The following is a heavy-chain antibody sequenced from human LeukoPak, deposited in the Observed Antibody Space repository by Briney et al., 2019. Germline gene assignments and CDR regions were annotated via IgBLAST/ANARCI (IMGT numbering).Heavy chain of an antibody. CDR1: GGSISSYY. CDR3: ARDLHDYGDYYFDY. J-gene: IGHJ4*02. CDR2: IYYSGST. Sequence: PSETLSLTCTVSGGSISSYYWSWIRQPPGKGLEWIGYIYYSGSTNYNPSLKSRVTISVDTSKNQFSLKLSSVTAADTAVYYCARDLHDYGDYYFDYWCQGTLVTVSS. D-gene: IGHD4-17*01. V-gene: IGHV4-59*01.